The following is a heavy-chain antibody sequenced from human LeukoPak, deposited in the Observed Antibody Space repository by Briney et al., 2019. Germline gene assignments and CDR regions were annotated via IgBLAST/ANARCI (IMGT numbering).Heavy chain of an antibody. CDR2: IWYNGSNE. J-gene: IGHJ4*02. CDR1: GFTFSSYG. CDR3: ARRNYDSSGYDY. Sequence: GRSLRLSCAASGFTFSSYGMHWVRQAPGKGLEWVAVIWYNGSNEYYADSVKGRFTISRDNSKNTLYLQMNSLRAEDTAVYYCARRNYDSSGYDYWGQGTLVTVSS. D-gene: IGHD3-22*01. V-gene: IGHV3-33*01.